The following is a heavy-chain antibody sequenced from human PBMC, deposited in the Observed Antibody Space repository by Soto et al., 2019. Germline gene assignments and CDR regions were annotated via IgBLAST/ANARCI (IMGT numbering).Heavy chain of an antibody. D-gene: IGHD3-3*01. CDR2: ISSSSSYI. CDR1: GFTFSSYS. CDR3: ARREYDFWSGYYPAGAFDI. V-gene: IGHV3-21*01. Sequence: PGGSLRLSCAASGFTFSSYSMNWVRQAPGEGLEWVSSISSSSSYIYYADSVKGRFTISRDNAKNSLYLQMNSLRAEDTAVYYCARREYDFWSGYYPAGAFDIWGQGTMVTVSS. J-gene: IGHJ3*02.